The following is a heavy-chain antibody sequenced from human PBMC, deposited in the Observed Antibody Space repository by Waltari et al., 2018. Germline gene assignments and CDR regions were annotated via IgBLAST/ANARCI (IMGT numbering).Heavy chain of an antibody. J-gene: IGHJ3*02. CDR2: INPNSGGT. Sequence: QVQLVQSGAEVKKPGASVKVSCKASGYTFTGYYMHWVRQAPGQGLEWIGWINPNSGGTIYAQNFQGRVTMTRDTSISTAYMELSRLRSDDTALYYCATGIVVVPAANRGYAFDIWGQGTMVTVSS. CDR1: GYTFTGYY. CDR3: ATGIVVVPAANRGYAFDI. V-gene: IGHV1-2*02. D-gene: IGHD2-2*01.